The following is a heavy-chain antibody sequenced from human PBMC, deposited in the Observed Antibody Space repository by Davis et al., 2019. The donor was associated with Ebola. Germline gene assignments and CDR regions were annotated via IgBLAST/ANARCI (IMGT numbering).Heavy chain of an antibody. Sequence: GESLKISCAASGFTFSSYGMHWVRQAPGKGLEWVAVIWYDGSNKYYADSVKGRFTISRDNSKNTLYLQMNSLRAEDTAVYYCARDQDYGSGGCDYWGQGTLVTVSS. D-gene: IGHD3-10*01. CDR2: IWYDGSNK. CDR3: ARDQDYGSGGCDY. CDR1: GFTFSSYG. J-gene: IGHJ4*02. V-gene: IGHV3-33*01.